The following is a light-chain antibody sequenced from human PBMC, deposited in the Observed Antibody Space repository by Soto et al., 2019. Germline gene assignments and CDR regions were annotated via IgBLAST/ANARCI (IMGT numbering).Light chain of an antibody. CDR1: QTLSSIY. Sequence: EIVLTQSPGTLSLSPGERATLSCRASQTLSSIYLAWYQQKPGQAPRLLIYGASNRATGIPDRFSGSGSGTDFTLTISRLDPEDFAVYYCQQYDNSLYTFGQGTKLEIK. CDR2: GAS. J-gene: IGKJ2*01. CDR3: QQYDNSLYT. V-gene: IGKV3-20*01.